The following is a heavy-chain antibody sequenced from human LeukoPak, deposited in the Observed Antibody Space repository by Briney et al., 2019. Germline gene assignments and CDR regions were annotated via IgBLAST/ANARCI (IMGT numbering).Heavy chain of an antibody. D-gene: IGHD4-17*01. J-gene: IGHJ4*02. CDR3: ARSAVDRGDEYYFNY. CDR1: GYSISSGYY. CDR2: IFHSGST. V-gene: IGHV4-38-2*01. Sequence: PSETLSLTCAVSGYSISSGYYWGWTGQPAGKGLERIGNIFHSGSTYQKPSLKSRVTISLDTSKNHYSPKVSSVTAADTAVYYCARSAVDRGDEYYFNYWGQGTLVTVSS.